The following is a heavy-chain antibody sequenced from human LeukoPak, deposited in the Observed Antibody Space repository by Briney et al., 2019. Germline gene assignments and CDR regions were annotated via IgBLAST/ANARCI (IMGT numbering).Heavy chain of an antibody. CDR1: GFSFSAYW. J-gene: IGHJ4*02. CDR3: ARFGYVAAVDL. CDR2: INPAGTET. D-gene: IGHD2-15*01. Sequence: GGFLRLSCAASGFSFSAYWMTWVRQAPGTGLEWVANINPAGTETYYVDPVKGRFTISRDNAKNLLYLQMNSLRAEDTAVYYCARFGYVAAVDLWGQGTLVTVSS. V-gene: IGHV3-7*01.